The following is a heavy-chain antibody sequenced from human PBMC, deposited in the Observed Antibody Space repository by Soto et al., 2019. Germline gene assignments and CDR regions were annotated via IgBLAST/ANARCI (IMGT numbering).Heavy chain of an antibody. D-gene: IGHD1-1*01. Sequence: TLSLTCTVSGGSISSGDYYWSWIRQHPGKGLEWIGYIYYSGSTYYNPSLKSRVTISVDTSKNQFSLKLSSVTAADTAVYYCARAPVQLYDAFDIWGQGTMVTVSS. V-gene: IGHV4-31*03. CDR2: IYYSGST. CDR3: ARAPVQLYDAFDI. J-gene: IGHJ3*02. CDR1: GGSISSGDYY.